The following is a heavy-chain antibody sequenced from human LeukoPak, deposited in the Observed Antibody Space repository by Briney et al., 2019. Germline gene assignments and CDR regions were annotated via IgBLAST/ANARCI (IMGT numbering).Heavy chain of an antibody. CDR2: IYSGGST. Sequence: SGGSLRLSCAASGFTVSSNYMSWVRQAPGKGLEWVSVIYSGGSTYYADSVKGRFTISRDNSKNTLYLQMNSLRAEDTAVYYCARFGDYACFDYWGQGTLVTVSS. CDR3: ARFGDYACFDY. CDR1: GFTVSSNY. J-gene: IGHJ4*02. D-gene: IGHD4-17*01. V-gene: IGHV3-66*01.